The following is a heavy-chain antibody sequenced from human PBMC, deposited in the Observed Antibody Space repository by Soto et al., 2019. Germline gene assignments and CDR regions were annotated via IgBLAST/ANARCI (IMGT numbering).Heavy chain of an antibody. V-gene: IGHV3-23*01. J-gene: IGHJ5*02. CDR3: ASDHVATTAGPPNWFYP. D-gene: IGHD5-12*01. CDR2: ISASGGST. Sequence: PVGSLRLSCAASGCIFINYAMSWVRQAPGKGLEWVSFISASGGSTYYADSVKGRFTISRDNSKNTLFLQMNSLRAEDTAVYYCASDHVATTAGPPNWFYPWGQKPLSTVS. CDR1: GCIFINYA.